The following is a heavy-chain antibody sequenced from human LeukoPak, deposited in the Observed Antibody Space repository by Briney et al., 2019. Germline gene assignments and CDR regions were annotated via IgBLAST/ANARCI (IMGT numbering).Heavy chain of an antibody. V-gene: IGHV4-34*01. CDR2: INHSGST. CDR3: ARGQRRIQRWSETHDAFDI. Sequence: GSLRLSCAASGFSFSDYYMDWVRQPPGKGLEWIGEINHSGSTNYNPSLKSRVTISVDTSKNQFSLKLSSVTAADTAVYYCARGQRRIQRWSETHDAFDIWGQGTMVTVSS. D-gene: IGHD5-18*01. J-gene: IGHJ3*02. CDR1: GFSFSDYY.